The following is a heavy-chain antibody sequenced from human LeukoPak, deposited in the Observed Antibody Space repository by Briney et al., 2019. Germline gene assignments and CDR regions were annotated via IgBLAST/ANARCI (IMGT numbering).Heavy chain of an antibody. D-gene: IGHD3-9*01. CDR1: GASISSHY. Sequence: KPSETLSLTCSVSGASISSHYWSWIRQPPGKGLEWIGYIYYSVRTNYNPSLKSRVTISVDTSKNQFSLKLSSVTAADTAVYYCARAVGYFDWLPLFDYWGQGTLVTVSS. CDR3: ARAVGYFDWLPLFDY. CDR2: IYYSVRT. V-gene: IGHV4-59*08. J-gene: IGHJ4*02.